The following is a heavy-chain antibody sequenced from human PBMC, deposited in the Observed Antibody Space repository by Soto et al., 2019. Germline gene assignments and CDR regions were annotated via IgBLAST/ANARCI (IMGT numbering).Heavy chain of an antibody. D-gene: IGHD3-22*01. V-gene: IGHV3-23*01. CDR3: AKDLGLNYYDSSGYYYVGFDY. J-gene: IGHJ4*02. CDR2: ISGSGGST. CDR1: GFTFSSYA. Sequence: GGSLRLSCAASGFTFSSYAMSWVRQAPGKGLEWVSAISGSGGSTYYADSVKGRFTISRDNSKNTLYLQMNSLRAEDTAVYYCAKDLGLNYYDSSGYYYVGFDYWGQGTLVTVSS.